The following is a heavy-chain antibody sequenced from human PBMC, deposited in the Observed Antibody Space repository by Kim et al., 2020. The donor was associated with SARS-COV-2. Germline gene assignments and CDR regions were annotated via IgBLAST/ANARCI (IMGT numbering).Heavy chain of an antibody. CDR1: GGSISSSNW. J-gene: IGHJ1*01. CDR3: ARAPGSWSEYFQH. Sequence: SETLSLTCAVSGGSISSSNWWSWVRQPPGKGLEWIGEIYHSGSTNYNPSLKSRVTISVDKSKNQFSLKLSSVTAADTAVYYCARAPGSWSEYFQHWGQGTLVTVSS. CDR2: IYHSGST. D-gene: IGHD1-26*01. V-gene: IGHV4-4*02.